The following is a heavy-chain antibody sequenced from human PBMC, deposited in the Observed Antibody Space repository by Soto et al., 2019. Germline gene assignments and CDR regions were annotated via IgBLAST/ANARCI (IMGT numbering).Heavy chain of an antibody. V-gene: IGHV1-69*01. D-gene: IGHD3-22*01. CDR2: IIPIFGTA. CDR3: ARDGSGYRSRASPMDV. CDR1: GDTFSSYA. Sequence: QVQLVQSGAEVKKPGSSVKVSCKASGDTFSSYAISWVRQAPGQGLEWMGGIIPIFGTANYAQKIQGRVTITADESTSTAYLELSSLRSEDTAVYYCARDGSGYRSRASPMDVWGQGTTVTGSS. J-gene: IGHJ6*02.